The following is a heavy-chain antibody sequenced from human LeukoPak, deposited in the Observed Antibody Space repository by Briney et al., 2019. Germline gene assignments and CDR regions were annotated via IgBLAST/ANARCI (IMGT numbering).Heavy chain of an antibody. V-gene: IGHV3-21*01. CDR1: GFTFSSYE. Sequence: GGSLRLSCAASGFTFSSYEMNWVRQAPGKGLEWVSSMSSSSSYIYYADSVKGRFTISRDNAKNSLNLQMNSLRVEDTAVYYCASRSSWYDPFDYWGQGTLVTVSS. CDR2: MSSSSSYI. J-gene: IGHJ4*02. D-gene: IGHD6-13*01. CDR3: ASRSSWYDPFDY.